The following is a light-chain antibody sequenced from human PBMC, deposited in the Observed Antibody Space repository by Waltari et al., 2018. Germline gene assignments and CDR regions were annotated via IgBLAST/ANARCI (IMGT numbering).Light chain of an antibody. V-gene: IGKV1-39*01. CDR1: QSISSY. CDR3: QQSYGTLTWT. Sequence: DIQMTQSPSSLSASVGDRVTITCPASQSISSYLNWYQQKPGKARKLLIYAASSLQSGVPSRVSGSGSGTDFTLTISSLQPEDFATYYCQQSYGTLTWTFGQGTKVEIK. CDR2: AAS. J-gene: IGKJ1*01.